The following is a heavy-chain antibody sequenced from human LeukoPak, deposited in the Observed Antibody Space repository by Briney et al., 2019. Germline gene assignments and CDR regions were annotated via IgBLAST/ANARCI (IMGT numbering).Heavy chain of an antibody. CDR3: ARGQYSSGWQYHYYYYMDV. J-gene: IGHJ6*03. D-gene: IGHD6-19*01. CDR2: MNPNSGNT. V-gene: IGHV1-8*03. Sequence: ASVKVSCKASGYTFTSYDINWVRQATGQGLEWMGWMNPNSGNTGYAQKFQGRVTITRNTSISTAYMELSSLRSEDTAVYYCARGQYSSGWQYHYYYYMDVWGKGTTVTVSS. CDR1: GYTFTSYD.